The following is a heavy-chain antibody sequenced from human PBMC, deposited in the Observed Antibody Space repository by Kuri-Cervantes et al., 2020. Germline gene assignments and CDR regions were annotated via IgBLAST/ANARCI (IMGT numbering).Heavy chain of an antibody. Sequence: LSLTCAASGFTFSSYAMSWVRQAPGKGLEWVSAISGSGGSTYYADSVKGRFTISRDNSKNTLYLQMNSLRAEDTAVYYCAKDLRDGYNNAGGTDAFDIWGQGTMVTVSS. J-gene: IGHJ3*02. D-gene: IGHD5-24*01. CDR3: AKDLRDGYNNAGGTDAFDI. CDR2: ISGSGGST. V-gene: IGHV3-23*01. CDR1: GFTFSSYA.